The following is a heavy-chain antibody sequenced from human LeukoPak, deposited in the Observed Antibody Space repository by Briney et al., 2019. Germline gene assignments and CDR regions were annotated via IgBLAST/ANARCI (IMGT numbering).Heavy chain of an antibody. CDR3: SRGPRFDP. V-gene: IGHV1-8*01. CDR1: GYSFNLYE. Sequence: ASVKVSCKTSGYSFNLYEINWVRQATGQGLEWMGWVNPNSGDTDYAQKFQGRLTMTRNTSISTAYMELSGLRLEDMAVYYCSRGPRFDPWGQGTQVTVSS. J-gene: IGHJ5*02. CDR2: VNPNSGDT.